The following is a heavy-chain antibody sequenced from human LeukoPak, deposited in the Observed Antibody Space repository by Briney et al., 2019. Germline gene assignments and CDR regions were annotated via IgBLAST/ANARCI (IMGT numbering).Heavy chain of an antibody. Sequence: PGRSLRLSFAASGFTFSSYAMHWVRQAPGKGLEWVAVISYDGSNKYYADSVKGRFTIPRDNYKNTLYLQMNSLRAEDTAVYYCARDHGGVAGIFDYWGQGTLVTVSS. J-gene: IGHJ4*02. CDR3: ARDHGGVAGIFDY. CDR1: GFTFSSYA. D-gene: IGHD6-19*01. V-gene: IGHV3-30-3*01. CDR2: ISYDGSNK.